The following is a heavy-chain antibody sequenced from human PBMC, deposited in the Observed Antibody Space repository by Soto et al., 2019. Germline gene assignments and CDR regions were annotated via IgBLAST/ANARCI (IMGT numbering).Heavy chain of an antibody. V-gene: IGHV1-18*04. CDR3: ARDPRVAGATRSWGAFDI. CDR1: GYTFTSYG. Sequence: GASVKVPCKASGYTFTSYGISWVRQAPGQGLDWMGWISAYNGNTNYAQKLQGRVTMTTDTSTSTAYMELRSLRSDDTAVYYCARDPRVAGATRSWGAFDIWGQGTMVTVSS. CDR2: ISAYNGNT. D-gene: IGHD1-26*01. J-gene: IGHJ3*02.